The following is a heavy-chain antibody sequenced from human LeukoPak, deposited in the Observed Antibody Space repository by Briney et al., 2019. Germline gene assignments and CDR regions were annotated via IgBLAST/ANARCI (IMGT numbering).Heavy chain of an antibody. V-gene: IGHV4-39*02. CDR2: IYYSGST. D-gene: IGHD5-12*01. CDR1: GGSISSSSYY. CDR3: ARDEYSGYDYYFDY. J-gene: IGHJ4*02. Sequence: PSETLSLTCTVSGGSISSSSYYWGWIRQPPGKGLEWIGSIYYSGSTYYNPSLRSRVTISVDTSKNQFSLKLSSVTAADTAVYYCARDEYSGYDYYFDYWGQGTLVTVSS.